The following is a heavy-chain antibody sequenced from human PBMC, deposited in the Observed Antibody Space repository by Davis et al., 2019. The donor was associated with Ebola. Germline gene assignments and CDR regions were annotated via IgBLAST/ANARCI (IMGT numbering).Heavy chain of an antibody. CDR3: ARRDYFDY. Sequence: SVKVSCKASGGTFSSYAISWVRQAPGQGLEWMGGIIPIFGTANYAQKFQGRVTITADESTSTAYMELSSLKASDTAMYYCARRDYFDYWGQGTLVTVSS. V-gene: IGHV1-69*13. CDR1: GGTFSSYA. J-gene: IGHJ4*02. CDR2: IIPIFGTA.